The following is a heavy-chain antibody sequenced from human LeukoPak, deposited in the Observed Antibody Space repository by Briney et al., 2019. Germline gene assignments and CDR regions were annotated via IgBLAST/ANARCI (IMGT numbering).Heavy chain of an antibody. J-gene: IGHJ3*02. V-gene: IGHV4-39*01. CDR1: GGSISSSSHY. CDR3: AKHESLIAFDI. CDR2: IHYSGST. Sequence: PSETLSLTCTVSGGSISSSSHYWGWIRQPPGKGLEWIGSIHYSGSTNFNPSLKSRVTIFVDTSMNQVSLKLSSVTAADTAVYYCAKHESLIAFDIWGQGTMVTVSS.